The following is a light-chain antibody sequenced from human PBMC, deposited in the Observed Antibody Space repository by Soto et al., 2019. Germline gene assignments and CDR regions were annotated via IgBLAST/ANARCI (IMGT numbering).Light chain of an antibody. V-gene: IGLV7-46*01. Sequence: QAVVTQEPSLTMSPGGTVTLTCGSSTGAVTSGHYPYWFQQKPGQAPRTLIYDTSNKHSWTPARFSGSLLGGKAALTLSGAQPEDEAEYYCLLFYSGAPAVFGGGTQLTVL. CDR2: DTS. CDR3: LLFYSGAPAV. CDR1: TGAVTSGHY. J-gene: IGLJ7*01.